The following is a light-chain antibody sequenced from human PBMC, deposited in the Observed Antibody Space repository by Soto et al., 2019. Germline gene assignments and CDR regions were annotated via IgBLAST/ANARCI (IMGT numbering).Light chain of an antibody. V-gene: IGKV3-15*01. CDR2: GAS. Sequence: EIVLTQSPDTLSLSPGERATLYCRASQSVTNSYLAWYQQKPGQAPRLRIFGASTRAAGIPARFSGSGSGTEFTLTISSLQSEDFAVYYCQQYSNWPLTFGGGTKVDIK. CDR3: QQYSNWPLT. CDR1: QSVTNSY. J-gene: IGKJ4*01.